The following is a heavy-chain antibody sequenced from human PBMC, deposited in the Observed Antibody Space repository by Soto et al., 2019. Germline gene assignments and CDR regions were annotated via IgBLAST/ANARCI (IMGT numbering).Heavy chain of an antibody. CDR3: AREGFGRGKNWLDT. V-gene: IGHV1-69*13. J-gene: IGHJ5*02. CDR1: GGTFSSYA. CDR2: IIPIFGTA. D-gene: IGHD3-10*01. Sequence: SVXVSCKASGGTFSSYAVMWVRQAPGQGLEWMGGIIPIFGTANYAQKFQGRVTITADESTSTAYMELSSLRSEDTAVYYCAREGFGRGKNWLDTWGQGTLVTVSS.